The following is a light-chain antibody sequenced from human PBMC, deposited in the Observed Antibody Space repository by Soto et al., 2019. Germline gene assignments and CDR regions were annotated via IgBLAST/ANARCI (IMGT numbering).Light chain of an antibody. Sequence: EIVLTQSPGTLSLSPGEGDALSCRTSQSISRSYLAWYQQKPGQAPRLLIYAASSRATGIPDRFSGSGSGTDFTLTISRLEPEDFAWYYCQLYGGSHMFSFGQGTKLEIK. CDR3: QLYGGSHMFS. J-gene: IGKJ2*01. CDR2: AAS. V-gene: IGKV3-20*01. CDR1: QSISRSY.